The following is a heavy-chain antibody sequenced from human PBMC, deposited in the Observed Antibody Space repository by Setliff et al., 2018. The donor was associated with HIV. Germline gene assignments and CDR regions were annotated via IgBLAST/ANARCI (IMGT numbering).Heavy chain of an antibody. V-gene: IGHV1-69*10. J-gene: IGHJ5*02. CDR3: ARDPSRHYDSSGYHNWFDP. CDR2: FIPILGIA. CDR1: GDTFSNYA. D-gene: IGHD3-22*01. Sequence: SVKVSCKASGDTFSNYAINWVRQAPGQGLEWMGGFIPILGIANSVHKFQGRLTITADKFTSTAYMELSSLRAEDTAVYYCARDPSRHYDSSGYHNWFDPWGQGTLVTVSS.